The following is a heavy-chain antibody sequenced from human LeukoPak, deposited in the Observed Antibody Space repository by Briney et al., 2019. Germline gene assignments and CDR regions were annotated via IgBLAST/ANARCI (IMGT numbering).Heavy chain of an antibody. CDR3: AREGVIGAGNYYDSSGYRLYYFDY. CDR1: GFTVSSNY. V-gene: IGHV3-7*01. D-gene: IGHD3-22*01. CDR2: IKQDGSEK. J-gene: IGHJ4*02. Sequence: PGGSLRLSCAASGFTVSSNYMSWVRQAPGKGLEWVANIKQDGSEKYYVDSVKGRFTISRDNSKNTLYLQMNSLRAEDTAVYYCAREGVIGAGNYYDSSGYRLYYFDYWGQGTLVTVSS.